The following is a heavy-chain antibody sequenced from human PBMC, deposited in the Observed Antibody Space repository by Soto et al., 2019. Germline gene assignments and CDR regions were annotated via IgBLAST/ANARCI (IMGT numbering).Heavy chain of an antibody. CDR1: GFTFSTYW. Sequence: EVQLVDSGGGLVQPGGSLRLSCAASGFTFSTYWMTWVRQAPGKGLEWVASIKLDGSEKQYVDSVKGRFTISRDNAKESLYLQMNSLRGEDSGLYYCARGTTAADWGQGTRVTVSS. V-gene: IGHV3-7*01. CDR3: ARGTTAAD. D-gene: IGHD6-25*01. CDR2: IKLDGSEK. J-gene: IGHJ1*01.